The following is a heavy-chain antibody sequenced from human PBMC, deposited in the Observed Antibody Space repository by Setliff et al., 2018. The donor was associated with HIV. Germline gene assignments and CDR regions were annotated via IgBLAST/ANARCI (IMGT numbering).Heavy chain of an antibody. CDR1: GGSISTYY. Sequence: NPSETLSLTCNVSGGSISTYYWSWIRQPPGKGLEWLGYVSYSGSTNFNPSLESRLAMSVDMSKNHFSLKLRSVTAADTAVYYCARHGHFYDSSSSDAFDIWGHVTMVTVSS. D-gene: IGHD3-22*01. J-gene: IGHJ3*02. CDR2: VSYSGST. CDR3: ARHGHFYDSSSSDAFDI. V-gene: IGHV4-59*08.